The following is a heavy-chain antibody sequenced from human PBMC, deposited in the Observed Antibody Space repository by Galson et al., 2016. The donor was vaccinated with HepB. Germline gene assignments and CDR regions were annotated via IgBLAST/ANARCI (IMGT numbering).Heavy chain of an antibody. J-gene: IGHJ4*02. CDR1: GFTVSNNY. CDR2: IYSGGST. V-gene: IGHV3-66*01. CDR3: ARVGATPDY. D-gene: IGHD1-26*01. Sequence: SLRLSCAVSGFTVSNNYMSWVRQAPGKGLEWVSLIYSGGSTYNADSVKGRFTMSRDNSKNTLYLQMNSLRAEDTAVYYCARVGATPDYWGQGTLVTVSS.